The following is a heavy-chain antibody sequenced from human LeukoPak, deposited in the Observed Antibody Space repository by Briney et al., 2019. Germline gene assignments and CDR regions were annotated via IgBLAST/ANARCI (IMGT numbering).Heavy chain of an antibody. CDR1: GGSISSSSYY. J-gene: IGHJ3*02. CDR3: ARHPTTVVTPREANDAFDI. CDR2: IYYSGST. D-gene: IGHD4-23*01. Sequence: SSETLSLTCTVSGGSISSSSYYWGWIRQPPGKGLEWIVSIYYSGSTYYNPSLKSRVTISVDTSKNQFSLKLSSVTAADTAVYYCARHPTTVVTPREANDAFDIWGQGTMVTVSS. V-gene: IGHV4-39*01.